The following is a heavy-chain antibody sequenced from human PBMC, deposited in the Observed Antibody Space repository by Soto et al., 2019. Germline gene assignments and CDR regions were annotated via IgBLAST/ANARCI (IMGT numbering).Heavy chain of an antibody. J-gene: IGHJ4*02. CDR1: GGTFSSYA. D-gene: IGHD5-12*01. Sequence: QVQLVQSGAEVKKPGSSVKVSCKASGGTFSSYAISWVRQAPGQGLEWMGGIIPIFGTANYAQKFQGRVTITADESTSTAYMELSSLRSEDTSVYYCARPRRDGYNWGFVYFDYWGQGTLVTVSS. CDR3: ARPRRDGYNWGFVYFDY. V-gene: IGHV1-69*01. CDR2: IIPIFGTA.